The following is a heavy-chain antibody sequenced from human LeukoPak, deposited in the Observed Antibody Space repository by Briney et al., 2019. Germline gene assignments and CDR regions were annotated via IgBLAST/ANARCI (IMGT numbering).Heavy chain of an antibody. CDR1: GDSISSSRYY. J-gene: IGHJ4*02. CDR2: IYYSGST. CDR3: ARLWFGHYYFDY. D-gene: IGHD3-10*01. Sequence: SETLSLTCTVSGDSISSSRYYWVWIRQPPGKGLEWIGSIYYSGSTYYNPSLKSRVTISVDTSKNQFSLRLISATAADTAVYYCARLWFGHYYFDYWGQGTLVTVSS. V-gene: IGHV4-39*01.